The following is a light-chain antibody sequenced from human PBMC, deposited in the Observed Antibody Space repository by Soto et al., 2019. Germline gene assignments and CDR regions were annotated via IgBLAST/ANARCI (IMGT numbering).Light chain of an antibody. CDR2: GAS. CDR1: QSIGNY. Sequence: EVVLTQSPATLSLSPGEGATLSCRASQSIGNYLAWYQQKPGQAPRLLIYGASSRATGIPDRFSGSGSGTDFTLTISRLEPEDFAVYYCQQYGSSPLTFGQGTKVEIK. J-gene: IGKJ1*01. CDR3: QQYGSSPLT. V-gene: IGKV3-20*01.